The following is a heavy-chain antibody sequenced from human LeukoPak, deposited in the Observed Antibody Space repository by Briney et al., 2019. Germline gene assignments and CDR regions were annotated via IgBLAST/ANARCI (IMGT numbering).Heavy chain of an antibody. V-gene: IGHV3-48*02. Sequence: PGGSLRLSCAASGFTLSNFWMNWVRQAPGKGLEWVSYISSTSSTIYYADSVKGRLIISRDNARNSLYLQVNSLRDEDTAVYYCARGRYYDSSGPVDYWGQGTLVTVSS. CDR2: ISSTSSTI. CDR1: GFTLSNFW. CDR3: ARGRYYDSSGPVDY. J-gene: IGHJ4*02. D-gene: IGHD3-22*01.